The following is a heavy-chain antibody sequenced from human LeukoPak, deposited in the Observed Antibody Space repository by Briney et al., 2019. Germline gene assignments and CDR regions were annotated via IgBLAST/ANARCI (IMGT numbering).Heavy chain of an antibody. D-gene: IGHD3-22*01. Sequence: GGSLRLSCSASGFTFSSYAMHWVRQAPGKGLEYVSAISSNGGRTYYADSVKGRFTISRDNSENTLYLQMNSLRAEDTAMYYCVKSGNDSSGYYPDYWGQGTLVTVSS. CDR2: ISSNGGRT. CDR3: VKSGNDSSGYYPDY. CDR1: GFTFSSYA. J-gene: IGHJ4*02. V-gene: IGHV3-64D*09.